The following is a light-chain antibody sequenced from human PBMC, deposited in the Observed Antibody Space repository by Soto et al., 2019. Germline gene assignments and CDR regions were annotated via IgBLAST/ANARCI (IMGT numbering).Light chain of an antibody. V-gene: IGKV1-39*01. CDR1: RNIGTY. CDR2: TAS. J-gene: IGKJ5*01. Sequence: IQMTQSPSSLSVSVGDTVSITCRASRNIGTYVNWYQQEPGKVPRPLIYTASNLQGGVPSRFSGRGSGTDFTLTISGVQREDCATYYCQQSYDSPLTFGQGTRLEI. CDR3: QQSYDSPLT.